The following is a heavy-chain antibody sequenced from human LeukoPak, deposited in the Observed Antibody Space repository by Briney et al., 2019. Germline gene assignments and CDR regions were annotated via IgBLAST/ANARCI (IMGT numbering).Heavy chain of an antibody. J-gene: IGHJ4*02. CDR1: GYTFTSYA. V-gene: IGHV1-3*03. CDR3: ARDAINSGWSDPLDY. CDR2: INAGDGNT. Sequence: GASVKVSCKASGYTFTSYAMHWVRQAPGQRLEWMGWINAGDGNTKYSQEFQGRVTITRDTSASTVYMELSSLTSEDMAVYYCARDAINSGWSDPLDYWGQGTLVTVSS. D-gene: IGHD6-19*01.